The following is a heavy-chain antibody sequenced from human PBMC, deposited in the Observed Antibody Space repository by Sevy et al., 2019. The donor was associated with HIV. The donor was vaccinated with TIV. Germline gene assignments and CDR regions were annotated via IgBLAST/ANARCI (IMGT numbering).Heavy chain of an antibody. J-gene: IGHJ4*02. Sequence: GGSLRLSCAASGLSFSSHVMTWVRQAPGKGLEWVSGIGGSGSSIFYAESVKGRFTISRDISKSSLYLEMKSLRAKDTAIYYCASQSPPLYGSGTYYNAYLDNWGQGTLVTVSS. D-gene: IGHD3-10*01. V-gene: IGHV3-23*01. CDR1: GLSFSSHV. CDR2: IGGSGSSI. CDR3: ASQSPPLYGSGTYYNAYLDN.